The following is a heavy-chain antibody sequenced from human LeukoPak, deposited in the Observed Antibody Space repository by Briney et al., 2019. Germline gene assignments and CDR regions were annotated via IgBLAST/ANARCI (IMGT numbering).Heavy chain of an antibody. Sequence: ASAKVSCKASGYTFSSYDINWVRQATGQGLEWMGWMNPHSGYTGYAQKFQGRVTITRNTSISTAYMELSSLRSEDTAVYYCAKVTGSIDYWGQGTLVTVSS. CDR2: MNPHSGYT. V-gene: IGHV1-8*03. D-gene: IGHD3-9*01. CDR3: AKVTGSIDY. J-gene: IGHJ4*02. CDR1: GYTFSSYD.